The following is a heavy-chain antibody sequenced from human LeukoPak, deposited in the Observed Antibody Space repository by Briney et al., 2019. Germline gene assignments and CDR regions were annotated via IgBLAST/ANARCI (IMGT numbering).Heavy chain of an antibody. CDR1: GYTFTSYY. D-gene: IGHD3-9*01. Sequence: AAVTVSCKASGYTFTSYYMHLVRQAPGQGLEWMGIINPSGGSTRYAQKFQGRVTMTRDTSTSTVYMELSSLRSEDTAVYYCAREKGVAYYDILTGYLYYYGMDVWGQGTTVTVSS. CDR2: INPSGGST. J-gene: IGHJ6*02. V-gene: IGHV1-46*01. CDR3: AREKGVAYYDILTGYLYYYGMDV.